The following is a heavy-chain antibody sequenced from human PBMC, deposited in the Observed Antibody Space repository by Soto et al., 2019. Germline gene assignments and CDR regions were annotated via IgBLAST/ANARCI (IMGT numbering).Heavy chain of an antibody. CDR2: IYPGDSDT. V-gene: IGHV5-51*01. CDR3: ARQGSNGAYYYYGMDV. CDR1: GYRFSSYW. J-gene: IGHJ6*02. D-gene: IGHD2-8*01. Sequence: PGESLKISCKGSGYRFSSYWIAWVRQMPGKGLEWMGIIYPGDSDTIYNPSFQGQVTISVDNSINTAYLQWSSLKASDTAMYYCARQGSNGAYYYYGMDVWGQGTPVTVSS.